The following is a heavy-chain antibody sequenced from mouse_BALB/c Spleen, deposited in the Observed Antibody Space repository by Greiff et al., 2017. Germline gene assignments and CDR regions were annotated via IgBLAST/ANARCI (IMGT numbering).Heavy chain of an antibody. CDR1: GYTFTDYN. Sequence: EVQLQQSGPELVKPGASVKIPCKASGYTFTDYNMDWVKQSHGKSLEWIGDINPNNGGTIYNQKFKGKATLTVDKSSSTAYMELRSLTSEDTAVYYCARKGGNPFAYWGQGTLVTVSA. CDR2: INPNNGGT. D-gene: IGHD2-1*01. J-gene: IGHJ3*01. V-gene: IGHV1-18*01. CDR3: ARKGGNPFAY.